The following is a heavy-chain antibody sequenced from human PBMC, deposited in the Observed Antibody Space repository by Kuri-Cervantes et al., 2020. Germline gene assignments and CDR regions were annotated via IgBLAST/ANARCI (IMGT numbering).Heavy chain of an antibody. CDR2: IYTSGST. CDR3: ARDRSSGWYLEYYFDY. J-gene: IGHJ4*02. CDR1: GGSISSYY. Sequence: SETLSLTCTVSGGSISSYYWSWIRQPAGKGLEWIGRIYTSGSTNYNPSLKSRVTMSVDTSKNQFSLQLNSVTPEDTAVYYCARDRSSGWYLEYYFDYWGQGTLVTVSS. D-gene: IGHD6-19*01. V-gene: IGHV4-4*07.